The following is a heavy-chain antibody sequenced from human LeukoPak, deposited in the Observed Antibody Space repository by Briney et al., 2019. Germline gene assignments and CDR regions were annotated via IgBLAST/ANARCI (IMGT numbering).Heavy chain of an antibody. CDR3: AKDGAVTNLYYFDH. CDR2: ISGSGGST. Sequence: TGGSLRLSCAASGFTFSSYAMSWVRQAPGKGLEWVSAISGSGGSTYYADSVKGRFTISRDNSKNTLYLQMNSLRAEDTAVYYCAKDGAVTNLYYFDHWGQGTLVTVSS. V-gene: IGHV3-23*01. CDR1: GFTFSSYA. J-gene: IGHJ4*02. D-gene: IGHD3-3*01.